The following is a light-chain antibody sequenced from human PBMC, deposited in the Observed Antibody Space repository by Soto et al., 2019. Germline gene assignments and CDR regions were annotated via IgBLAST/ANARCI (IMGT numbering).Light chain of an antibody. CDR1: QGISSY. J-gene: IGKJ4*01. CDR3: QQLNSYPLT. CDR2: AAS. V-gene: IGKV1-9*01. Sequence: DIQLTQSPSFLSASVGDRVTITCRASQGISSYLAWYQQKPGKAPRLLIYAASTLQSGVPSRFSSSGSGTEFTLKISSLQPEDFATYYCQQLNSYPLTFGGGTKVEIK.